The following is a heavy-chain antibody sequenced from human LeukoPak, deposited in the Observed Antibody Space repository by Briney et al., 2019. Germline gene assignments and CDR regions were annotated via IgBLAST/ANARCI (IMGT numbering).Heavy chain of an antibody. D-gene: IGHD6-13*01. Sequence: MPSETLSLTCAVSGGSISSGGYSWSWIRQPPGKGLEWIGHIYYSGSTYYDPSLKSRVTISVDTSKNQFSLKLSSVTAADTAVYYCASRRASVAAAGSFDYWGQGTLVTVSS. CDR1: GGSISSGGYS. CDR2: IYYSGST. J-gene: IGHJ4*02. CDR3: ASRRASVAAAGSFDY. V-gene: IGHV4-30-2*03.